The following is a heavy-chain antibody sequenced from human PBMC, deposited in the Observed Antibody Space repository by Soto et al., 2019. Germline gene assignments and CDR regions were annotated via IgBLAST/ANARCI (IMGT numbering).Heavy chain of an antibody. Sequence: QVRLQQWGAGLVRPSETLSLTCAVYGGSFNNYCWSWIRQPPGKGLEWIGEVCPGGRTNYSPTLKREVRNGVEGFNNQFSLRLTSVTVADTAVYYCARGDYVQYGAYNWFDPWGQGNLVIVAS. CDR2: VCPGGRT. J-gene: IGHJ5*02. CDR1: GGSFNNYC. D-gene: IGHD3-10*02. V-gene: IGHV4-34*02. CDR3: ARGDYVQYGAYNWFDP.